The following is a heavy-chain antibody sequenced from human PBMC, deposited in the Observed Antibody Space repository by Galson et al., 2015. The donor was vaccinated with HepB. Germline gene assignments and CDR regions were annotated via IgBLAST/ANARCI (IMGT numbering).Heavy chain of an antibody. D-gene: IGHD5-18*01. CDR2: IKQDGSEK. Sequence: SLRLSCAASGFTFTTYWMNWVRQAPGKGLEWVANIKQDGSEKYYVDSVKGRFTISRDNAKNSLYLQMNSLRAEDTAVYYCARGWGAYSYGPFDYWGQGTLVTVSS. J-gene: IGHJ4*02. CDR3: ARGWGAYSYGPFDY. CDR1: GFTFTTYW. V-gene: IGHV3-7*03.